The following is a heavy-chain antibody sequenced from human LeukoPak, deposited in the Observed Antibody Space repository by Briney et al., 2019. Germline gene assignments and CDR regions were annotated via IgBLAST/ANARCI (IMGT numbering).Heavy chain of an antibody. CDR2: IIPIFGST. J-gene: IGHJ4*02. V-gene: IGHV1-69*05. Sequence: SVKVSCKASGGTLSSHGFSWVRQAPGQGLEWMGGIIPIFGSTNYAQKFQGRVTISTDESTSTGYMELSSLRSEDTAVYYCARRWPHSSGYYLFDYWGQGTLVTVSS. CDR3: ARRWPHSSGYYLFDY. CDR1: GGTLSSHG. D-gene: IGHD3-22*01.